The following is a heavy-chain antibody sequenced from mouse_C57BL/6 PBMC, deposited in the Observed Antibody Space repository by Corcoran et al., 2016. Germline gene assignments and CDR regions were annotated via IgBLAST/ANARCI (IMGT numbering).Heavy chain of an antibody. CDR3: ARQEPSYYAMDY. Sequence: EVQLQQSGPALVKPGASVKISCKASGYTFTDYYMNWVKQSHGKSLEWIGDINPNNGGTSYNQKFKGKATLTVDKSSSTAYMELRSLTSEDSAVYYCARQEPSYYAMDYWGQGTSVTVSS. CDR1: GYTFTDYY. J-gene: IGHJ4*01. V-gene: IGHV1-26*01. CDR2: INPNNGGT.